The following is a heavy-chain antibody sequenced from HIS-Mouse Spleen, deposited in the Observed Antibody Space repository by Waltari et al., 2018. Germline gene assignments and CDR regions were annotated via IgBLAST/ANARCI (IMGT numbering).Heavy chain of an antibody. CDR1: GSTFTGHY. J-gene: IGHJ1*01. V-gene: IGHV1-2*02. Sequence: QVQLVQSGAEVKKPGASVNVPCNASGSTFTGHYLQRVPQAPGKGLEWMGWINPNSGGTNYAQKFQGRVTMTRDTSISTAYMELSRLRSDDTAVYYCARVAFHGLAQVFQHWGQGTLVTVSS. CDR3: ARVAFHGLAQVFQH. CDR2: INPNSGGT. D-gene: IGHD6-6*01.